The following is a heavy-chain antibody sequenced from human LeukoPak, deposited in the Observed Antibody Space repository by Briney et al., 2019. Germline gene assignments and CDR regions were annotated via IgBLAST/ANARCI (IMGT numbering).Heavy chain of an antibody. Sequence: ASVKVSCKASGYTFTSYDINWVRQATGQGLEWVGWMNPNSGNTGYAQKFQGRVTMTRNTSISTAYMELRSLRSDDTAVYYCARDSSGCPDYWGQGTLVTVSS. CDR1: GYTFTSYD. V-gene: IGHV1-8*01. CDR2: MNPNSGNT. J-gene: IGHJ4*02. D-gene: IGHD6-19*01. CDR3: ARDSSGCPDY.